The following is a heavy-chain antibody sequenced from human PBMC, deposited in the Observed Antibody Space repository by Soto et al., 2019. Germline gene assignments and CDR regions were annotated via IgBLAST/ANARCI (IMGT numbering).Heavy chain of an antibody. CDR3: ARGYYYGSGRPTPGGMDV. CDR1: GYTFTNYD. V-gene: IGHV1-18*01. Sequence: QVHLVQSGAEVKKHGASVKVSCKASGYTFTNYDINCVRQAPGQGLEWRGWISTYTGNTNYAQKLQGRIPMTTDTSTSPAYMELRSLRSDATAVYYCARGYYYGSGRPTPGGMDVWGQGTTVTVSS. CDR2: ISTYTGNT. D-gene: IGHD3-10*01. J-gene: IGHJ6*02.